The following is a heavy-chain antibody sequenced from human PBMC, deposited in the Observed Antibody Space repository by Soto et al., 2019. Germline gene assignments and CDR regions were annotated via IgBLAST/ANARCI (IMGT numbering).Heavy chain of an antibody. CDR2: ISAYNGNT. CDR1: GYTFTSYG. CDR3: ARSLYSSGWDGRNFQH. D-gene: IGHD6-19*01. Sequence: QVQLVQSGAEVKKPGASVTVSCKASGYTFTSYGIIWVRQAPGHALEWMGWISAYNGNTNYAQKLQGRITMTTDTFPRAAYMEPRSLRSVDTAVYYWARSLYSSGWDGRNFQHWGQGTLVTVSS. V-gene: IGHV1-18*01. J-gene: IGHJ1*01.